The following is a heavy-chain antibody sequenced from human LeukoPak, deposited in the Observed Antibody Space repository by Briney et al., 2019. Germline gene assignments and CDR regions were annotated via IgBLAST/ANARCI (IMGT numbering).Heavy chain of an antibody. Sequence: GGSLRLSCATSGFTLSSYWMHWLRQAPGEGLVWVSRINSDGSSSAYADSVKGRFTISRDNAKNTLSLQMNSLRAEDTAVYYCARDPDSYHSRGYYSFFDYWGQGILVTVSS. V-gene: IGHV3-74*01. J-gene: IGHJ4*02. D-gene: IGHD3-22*01. CDR3: ARDPDSYHSRGYYSFFDY. CDR1: GFTLSSYW. CDR2: INSDGSSS.